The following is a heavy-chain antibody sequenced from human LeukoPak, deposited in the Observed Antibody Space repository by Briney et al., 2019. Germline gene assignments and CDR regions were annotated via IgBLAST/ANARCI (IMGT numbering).Heavy chain of an antibody. V-gene: IGHV3-23*01. CDR2: ISGSGGST. CDR3: AKNPAQLATILGYDFDY. CDR1: GFTFSSYA. Sequence: GGSLRLSCAASGFTFSSYAMSWVRQAPGKGLEWVSAISGSGGSTYYADSVKGRFTISRDNSKNTLYLQMNSLRAEDTAVYYCAKNPAQLATILGYDFDYWGQGTLVTVSS. D-gene: IGHD5-12*01. J-gene: IGHJ4*02.